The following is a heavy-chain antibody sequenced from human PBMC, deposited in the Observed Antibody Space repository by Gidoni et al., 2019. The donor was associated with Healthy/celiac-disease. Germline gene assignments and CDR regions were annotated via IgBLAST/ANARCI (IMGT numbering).Heavy chain of an antibody. Sequence: EVQLVESGGGLVQPGGSLRLSCAASGFTFSSYSMNWVRQAPGKGLEWVSYISSSSSTIYYADSVKGRFTISRDNAKNSLYLQMNSLRDEDTAVYYCARDMDSSSWSYPIDYWGQGTLVTVSS. CDR2: ISSSSSTI. CDR3: ARDMDSSSWSYPIDY. V-gene: IGHV3-48*02. CDR1: GFTFSSYS. D-gene: IGHD6-13*01. J-gene: IGHJ4*02.